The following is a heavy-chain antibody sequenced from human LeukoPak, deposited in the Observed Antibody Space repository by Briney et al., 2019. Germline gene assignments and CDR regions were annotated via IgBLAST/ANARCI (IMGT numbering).Heavy chain of an antibody. Sequence: GASVKVSCKASGGTFSSYAISWVRQAPGQGLEWMGGIIPIFGTANYAQKFQGRVTITADESTSTAYMELSSLRSEDTAVYYCAKDSSGPNDAFDIWGQGTMVTVSS. V-gene: IGHV1-69*13. D-gene: IGHD3-22*01. CDR1: GGTFSSYA. CDR2: IIPIFGTA. CDR3: AKDSSGPNDAFDI. J-gene: IGHJ3*02.